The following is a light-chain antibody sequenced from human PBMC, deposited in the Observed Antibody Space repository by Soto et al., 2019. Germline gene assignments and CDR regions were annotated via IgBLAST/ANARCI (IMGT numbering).Light chain of an antibody. J-gene: IGLJ2*01. CDR3: CSYAGRFVL. V-gene: IGLV2-11*01. CDR1: SSDVGGYNY. CDR2: DVS. Sequence: QSALTQPRSVSGSPGQSVTISCTGTSSDVGGYNYVSWYQQHPDKAPKLLIYDVSERPSGVPDRFSASKSGNTASLTISGLQADDEADYYCCSYAGRFVLFGGGTKLTVL.